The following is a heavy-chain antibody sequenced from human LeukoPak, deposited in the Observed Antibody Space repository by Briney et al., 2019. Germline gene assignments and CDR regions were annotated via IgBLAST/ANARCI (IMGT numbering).Heavy chain of an antibody. D-gene: IGHD2-2*01. Sequence: GGSLRLSCAASGFTFSSYEMNWVREAPGKGLEWVSYISSSGSTIYYADSVKGRFTISRDNAKNSLYLQMNSLRAEDTAVYYCARPDSTTGYWGQGTLVTVSS. CDR3: ARPDSTTGY. V-gene: IGHV3-48*03. CDR1: GFTFSSYE. J-gene: IGHJ4*02. CDR2: ISSSGSTI.